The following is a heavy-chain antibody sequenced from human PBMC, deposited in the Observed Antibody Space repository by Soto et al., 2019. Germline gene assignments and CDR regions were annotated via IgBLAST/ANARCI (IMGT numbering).Heavy chain of an antibody. Sequence: GASLKISCKASGYTFTSYWITWVRQMPGKGLEWMGRIDPSDSSTSYSPSFRGHVTISTDRSISTAHLQWSSLKVSDTAMYYWAATGYTYGYHFDHGGLGTQVTVSS. CDR2: IDPSDSST. CDR3: AATGYTYGYHFDH. V-gene: IGHV5-10-1*01. D-gene: IGHD5-18*01. J-gene: IGHJ4*02. CDR1: GYTFTSYW.